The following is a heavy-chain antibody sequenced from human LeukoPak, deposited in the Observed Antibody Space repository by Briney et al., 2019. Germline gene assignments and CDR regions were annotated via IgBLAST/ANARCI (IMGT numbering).Heavy chain of an antibody. J-gene: IGHJ5*02. CDR2: IYYSGST. D-gene: IGHD3-3*01. CDR3: ARDPSWEWNWFDP. Sequence: SETLSLTCTVSGGPISSYYGSWIRQPPGEGLEWIGYIYYSGSTNYNPSLKSRVTISVDTSKNQFSLKLSSVTAADTAVYYCARDPSWEWNWFDPWGQGTLVTVSS. V-gene: IGHV4-59*01. CDR1: GGPISSYY.